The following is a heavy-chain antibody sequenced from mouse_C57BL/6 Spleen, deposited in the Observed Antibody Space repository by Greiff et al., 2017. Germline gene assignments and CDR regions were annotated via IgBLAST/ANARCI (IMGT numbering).Heavy chain of an antibody. CDR3: TTGDSSGLFAD. CDR1: GFNIKDDY. Sequence: EVKLVESGAELVRPGASVKLSCTASGFNIKDDYMHWVKQRPEQGLEWIGWIDPENGDTEYASKFQGKATITADTSSNTAYLQLSSLTSEDTAVYYCTTGDSSGLFADWGQGTLVTVSA. D-gene: IGHD3-2*02. CDR2: IDPENGDT. V-gene: IGHV14-4*01. J-gene: IGHJ3*01.